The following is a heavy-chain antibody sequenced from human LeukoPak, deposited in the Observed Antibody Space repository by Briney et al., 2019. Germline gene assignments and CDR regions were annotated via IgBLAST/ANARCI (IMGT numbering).Heavy chain of an antibody. CDR1: GYSISSGYY. J-gene: IGHJ6*04. D-gene: IGHD2-21*02. CDR2: IYHSGST. CDR3: ARGGDPPPDV. V-gene: IGHV4-38-2*02. Sequence: SETLSLTCTVSGYSISSGYYWGWIRQPPGKGLEWIGSIYHSGSTYYNPSLKSRVTISVDTSKNQFSLKLSSVTAADTAVYYCARGGDPPPDVWGKGTTVTVSS.